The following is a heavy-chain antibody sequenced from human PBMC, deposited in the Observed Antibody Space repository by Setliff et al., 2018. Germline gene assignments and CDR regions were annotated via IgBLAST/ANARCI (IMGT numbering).Heavy chain of an antibody. CDR2: IYWDDDK. CDR3: ARRTYKPWTGYSYYFDS. Sequence: SGPTLVNPTQTLTLTCTFSGFSLTTNDVGVGWIRQPPGKALEWLALIYWDDDKRYSPSLKTRLTITKDTSKNQVVLTLSNVDPVDTATYCARRTYKPWTGYSYYFDSWGQGTLVTVS. V-gene: IGHV2-5*02. J-gene: IGHJ4*02. D-gene: IGHD3-3*01. CDR1: GFSLTTNDVG.